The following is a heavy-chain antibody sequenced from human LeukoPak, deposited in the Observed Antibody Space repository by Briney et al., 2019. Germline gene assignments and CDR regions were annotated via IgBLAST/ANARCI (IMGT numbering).Heavy chain of an antibody. V-gene: IGHV3-30-3*01. CDR1: GFTFSSYA. J-gene: IGHJ4*02. Sequence: GRSLRLSCAASGFTFSSYAMHWVRQAPGKGLEWVAVISYDGSNKYYADSVKGRFTISRDNSKNTLYLQMNSLRAEDTAVYYCAKDALRERFLESYFDYRGQGTLVTVSS. CDR3: AKDALRERFLESYFDY. D-gene: IGHD3-3*01. CDR2: ISYDGSNK.